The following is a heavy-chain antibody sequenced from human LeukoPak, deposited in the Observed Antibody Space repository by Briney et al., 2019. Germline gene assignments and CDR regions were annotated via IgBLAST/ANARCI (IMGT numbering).Heavy chain of an antibody. CDR1: GFTFSTYN. J-gene: IGHJ4*02. Sequence: GGSLRLSCAASGFTFSTYNMNWVRQAPGKGLEWVSSISSSSSYIYYADSVKGRFTISRDNAKNSLYLQMISLRAEDTALYYCARDGGYYNDSSGYSFDSWGQGTLVTVSP. CDR2: ISSSSSYI. CDR3: ARDGGYYNDSSGYSFDS. D-gene: IGHD3-22*01. V-gene: IGHV3-21*01.